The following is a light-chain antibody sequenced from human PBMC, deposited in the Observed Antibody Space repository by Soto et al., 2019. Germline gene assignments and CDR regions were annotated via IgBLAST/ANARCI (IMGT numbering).Light chain of an antibody. CDR2: AAS. V-gene: IGKV1-27*01. CDR1: QGIDTY. CDR3: QKYTRAPFT. Sequence: DIQMTQSPSSLSASVGDRVTITCRASQGIDTYSAWYQQKPGQVPKLLIYAASTLQSGVPSRFSGSGSGTDFTLTISSLQPEDVATYFCQKYTRAPFTFGPGTKVDIK. J-gene: IGKJ3*01.